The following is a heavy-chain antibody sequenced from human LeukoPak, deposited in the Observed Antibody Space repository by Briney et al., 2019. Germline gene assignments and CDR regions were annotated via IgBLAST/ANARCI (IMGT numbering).Heavy chain of an antibody. CDR1: GFTFSSYS. V-gene: IGHV3-21*01. CDR3: ARDNGYDSSGYFGDYMDV. CDR2: ISSSSSYI. Sequence: PGGSLRLSCAASGFTFSSYSMNWVRQAPGKGLEWVSSISSSSSYIYYADSVKGRFTISRDNAKNSLYLQMNSLRAEDTAVYYCARDNGYDSSGYFGDYMDVWGKGTTVTVSS. D-gene: IGHD3-22*01. J-gene: IGHJ6*03.